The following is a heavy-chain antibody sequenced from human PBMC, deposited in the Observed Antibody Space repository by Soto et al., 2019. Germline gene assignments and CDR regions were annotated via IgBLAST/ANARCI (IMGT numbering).Heavy chain of an antibody. D-gene: IGHD5-12*01. Sequence: QVQLQQSGPRLVKPSQTLSLTCAISGDSVSSNSAAWNWIRQSPSRGLEWLGRTYYRSKWYNEYAVSVKSRIPINPHTSKNQLYLQLNSVTPEDTAVYYCASFRYDHVGFPHPFDCWGQGTLVTVSS. J-gene: IGHJ4*02. CDR1: GDSVSSNSAA. V-gene: IGHV6-1*01. CDR2: TYYRSKWYN. CDR3: ASFRYDHVGFPHPFDC.